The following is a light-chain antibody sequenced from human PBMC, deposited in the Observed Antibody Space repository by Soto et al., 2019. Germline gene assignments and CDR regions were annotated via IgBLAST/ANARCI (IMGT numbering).Light chain of an antibody. J-gene: IGLJ2*01. CDR1: SSDVGAYNY. Sequence: QSVLTQPASVSGSPGQSITISCTGTSSDVGAYNYVSWYQQYPGKPPKLMIYDVSNRPSGVSHRFACSKSGYTSSLTISGLQAEDEAQYYCVSYTSGSTRVVFGGGTKLTAL. CDR2: DVS. CDR3: VSYTSGSTRVV. V-gene: IGLV2-14*03.